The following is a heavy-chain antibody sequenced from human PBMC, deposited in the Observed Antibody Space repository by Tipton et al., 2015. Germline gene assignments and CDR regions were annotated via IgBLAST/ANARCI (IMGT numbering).Heavy chain of an antibody. CDR3: ARLWLPYYGMDV. Sequence: TLSLTCTVSGGSISSSSYYWSWIRQPPGKGLEWIGYFYYSARTNNNPPLKSRVTISLDTSKNQFSLKLSSVTAADTAVYYCARLWLPYYGMDVWGQGTTVTVSS. V-gene: IGHV4-61*01. J-gene: IGHJ6*02. D-gene: IGHD5-18*01. CDR2: FYYSART. CDR1: GGSISSSSYY.